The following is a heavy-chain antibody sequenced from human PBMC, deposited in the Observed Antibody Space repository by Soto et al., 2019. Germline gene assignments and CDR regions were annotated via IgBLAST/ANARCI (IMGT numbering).Heavy chain of an antibody. V-gene: IGHV1-2*06. Sequence: QVQLVQSGAEVKTPGASVRVSCKASGYTFTGYYIPWVREAPGQGLEWMGRINTQTGGTRYGQKFQGRVTLSRDTSINRAYLELSRLRFDDAAVYFCARERYQVISDGMDVWGKVTTVTVSS. CDR2: INTQTGGT. J-gene: IGHJ6*04. CDR3: ARERYQVISDGMDV. D-gene: IGHD2-2*01. CDR1: GYTFTGYY.